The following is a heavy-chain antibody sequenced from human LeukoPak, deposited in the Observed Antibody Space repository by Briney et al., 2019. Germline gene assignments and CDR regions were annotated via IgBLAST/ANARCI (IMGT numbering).Heavy chain of an antibody. V-gene: IGHV4-38-2*02. J-gene: IGHJ3*02. CDR2: IYHSGST. CDR1: GYSISSGYY. CDR3: ARSYYDYVWGSYRFNAFDI. Sequence: SETLSLTCTVSGYSISSGYYWGWIRQPPGKGLEWIGSIYHSGSTYSNPSLKSRVTISVDTSKNQFSLKLRSVTAADTAVYYCARSYYDYVWGSYRFNAFDIWGQGTMVTVSS. D-gene: IGHD3-16*02.